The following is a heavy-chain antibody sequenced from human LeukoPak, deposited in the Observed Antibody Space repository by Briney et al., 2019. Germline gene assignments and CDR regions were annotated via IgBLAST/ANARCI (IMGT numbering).Heavy chain of an antibody. CDR2: VYTSGYT. V-gene: IGHV4-4*07. J-gene: IGHJ4*02. D-gene: IGHD1-26*01. CDR3: ARETLVGTTNYFDY. CDR1: GGSMNTYY. Sequence: HSETLSLTCSVSGGSMNTYYWTWIRQPAGKGLEWIGRVYTSGYTKYNPSLQSRVTMSVDTSKKHLSLMLTSLTAADTAVYYYARETLVGTTNYFDYWGQGTLVTVSS.